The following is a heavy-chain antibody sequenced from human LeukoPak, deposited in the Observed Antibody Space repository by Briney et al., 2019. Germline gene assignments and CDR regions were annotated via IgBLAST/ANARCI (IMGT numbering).Heavy chain of an antibody. CDR3: GHYRGTAAGRGGAFDI. V-gene: IGHV4-4*02. D-gene: IGHD6-13*01. CDR2: IYHSGST. J-gene: IGHJ3*02. CDR1: GGSISSSNW. Sequence: SETLSLTCAVPGGSISSSNWWSWVRQPPGKGLEWIGEIYHSGSTNYNPSLKSRVTISVDKSKNQFSLKLSSVTAADTAVYYCGHYRGTAAGRGGAFDIWGQGTMVTVSS.